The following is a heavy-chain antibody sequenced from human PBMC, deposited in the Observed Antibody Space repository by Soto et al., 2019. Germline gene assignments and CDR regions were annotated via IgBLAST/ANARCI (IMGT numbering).Heavy chain of an antibody. D-gene: IGHD7-27*01. CDR2: VNPIVSMS. CDR1: GDTFNFYS. J-gene: IGHJ3*02. V-gene: IGHV1-69*04. CDR3: ARDLGKYGNKRNACDI. Sequence: GASVKVSCKASGDTFNFYSINWVRQAPGLGLEWMGRVNPIVSMSNYAQKFQGRVTMTADKSTSTAYMELSSLRSEDTAIYYCARDLGKYGNKRNACDIWGPGTMVTVSS.